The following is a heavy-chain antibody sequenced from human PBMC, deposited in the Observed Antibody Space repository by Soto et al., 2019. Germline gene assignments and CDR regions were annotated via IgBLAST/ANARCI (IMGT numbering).Heavy chain of an antibody. CDR3: ARSEWAYNLGNY. D-gene: IGHD1-26*01. CDR1: GYTFTGYY. V-gene: IGHV1-2*04. J-gene: IGHJ4*02. Sequence: ASVKVSCKASGYTFTGYYMHWVRQAPGQGLEWMGWINPNSGGTNYAQKFQGWVTMTRDTSISTAYMELSRLRSDDTAVYYCARSEWAYNLGNYWGQGTLVTVSS. CDR2: INPNSGGT.